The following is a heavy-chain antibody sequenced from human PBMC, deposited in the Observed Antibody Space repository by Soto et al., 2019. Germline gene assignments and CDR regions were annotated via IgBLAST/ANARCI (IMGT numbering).Heavy chain of an antibody. CDR3: AKNPKLRGATKSSWFDP. Sequence: PGGSLRLSCAASGFTFSSYAMSWVRQAPGKGLEWVSAISGSGGSTYYADSVKGRFTISRDNPKNTLYLQMNSLRAEDTAVYYCAKNPKLRGATKSSWFDPWGQGTLVTVSS. D-gene: IGHD1-26*01. CDR1: GFTFSSYA. CDR2: ISGSGGST. V-gene: IGHV3-23*01. J-gene: IGHJ5*02.